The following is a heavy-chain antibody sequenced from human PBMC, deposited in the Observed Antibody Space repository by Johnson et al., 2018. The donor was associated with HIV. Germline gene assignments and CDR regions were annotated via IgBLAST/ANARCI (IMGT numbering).Heavy chain of an antibody. CDR1: GFTVSSNY. V-gene: IGHV3-30*03. D-gene: IGHD6-13*01. Sequence: QMQLVESGGGLVQPGGSLRLSCAASGFTVSSNYMSWVRQVPGKGLEWVAVVLHDGNNKYYAYSVKGRFTISRDNSKNTLYLQMNSLRAEDTAVYYCARPTVYSSSWYNAFDIWGQGTMVTVSS. CDR2: VLHDGNNK. J-gene: IGHJ3*02. CDR3: ARPTVYSSSWYNAFDI.